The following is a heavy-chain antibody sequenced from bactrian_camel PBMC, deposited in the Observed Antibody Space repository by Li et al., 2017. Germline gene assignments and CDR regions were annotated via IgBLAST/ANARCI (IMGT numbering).Heavy chain of an antibody. CDR2: IFSDSGDT. J-gene: IGHJ4*01. Sequence: HVQLVESGGGSVQAGGSLRLSCVASGYTDSIVFMTWSRQAPGKGREVVAKIFSDSGDTSYDDSVKGRFTISRGNARNTLYLQMNSLKSEDTALYYCTTSWVADSDYVPAENYWGQGTQVTVS. D-gene: IGHD4*01. CDR1: GYTDSIVF. CDR3: TTSWVADSDYVPAENY. V-gene: IGHV3S6*01.